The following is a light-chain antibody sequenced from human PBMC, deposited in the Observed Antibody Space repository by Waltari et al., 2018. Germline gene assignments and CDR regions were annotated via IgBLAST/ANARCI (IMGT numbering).Light chain of an antibody. V-gene: IGKV3-15*01. Sequence: EILLTQSPATLSVSPGDRVILSCRASQSVKTNLAWYQQKPGQAPRLLIYEASTRAPGIPARFSGSVSATEFTLTISGLQSEDFGIYYCQRYNNWPPITFGQGTRLEI. J-gene: IGKJ5*01. CDR2: EAS. CDR3: QRYNNWPPIT. CDR1: QSVKTN.